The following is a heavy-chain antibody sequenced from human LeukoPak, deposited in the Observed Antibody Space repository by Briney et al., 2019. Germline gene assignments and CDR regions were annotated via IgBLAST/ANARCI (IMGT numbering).Heavy chain of an antibody. V-gene: IGHV4-59*05. J-gene: IGHJ4*02. CDR3: ARGSWIQLWLVY. CDR1: GGSISSYY. D-gene: IGHD5-18*01. Sequence: PSETLSLTCTVSGGSISSYYWSWIRQPPGKGLEWIGSIYYSGSTYYNPSLKSRVTISVDTSKNQFSLKLSSVTAADTAVYYCARGSWIQLWLVYWGQGTLVTVSS. CDR2: IYYSGST.